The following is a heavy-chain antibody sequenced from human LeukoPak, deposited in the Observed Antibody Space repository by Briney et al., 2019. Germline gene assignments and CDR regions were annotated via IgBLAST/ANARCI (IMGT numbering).Heavy chain of an antibody. Sequence: SQTLSLTCTVSGGSISSGDYYWSWIRQHPGKGLEWIGYIYYSGSTYYNPSLKSRVTISVDTSKNQFSLKLSSVTAADTAVYYCASGPEDHRDFYFDYWGQGTLVTVSS. CDR3: ASGPEDHRDFYFDY. CDR1: GGSISSGDYY. J-gene: IGHJ4*02. CDR2: IYYSGST. V-gene: IGHV4-31*03. D-gene: IGHD4-17*01.